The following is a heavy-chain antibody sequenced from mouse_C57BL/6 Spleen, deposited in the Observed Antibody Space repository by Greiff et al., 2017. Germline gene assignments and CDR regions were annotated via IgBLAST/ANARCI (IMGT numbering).Heavy chain of an antibody. CDR3: ARTDPLKGYFDV. CDR2: INPSSGYT. D-gene: IGHD1-3*01. Sequence: VQGVESGAELAKPGASVKLSCKASGYTFTSYWMHWVKQRPGQGLEWIGYINPSSGYTKYNQKFKDKATLTADKSSSTAYMQLSSLTYEDSAVYYCARTDPLKGYFDVWGTGTTVTVSS. V-gene: IGHV1-7*01. J-gene: IGHJ1*03. CDR1: GYTFTSYW.